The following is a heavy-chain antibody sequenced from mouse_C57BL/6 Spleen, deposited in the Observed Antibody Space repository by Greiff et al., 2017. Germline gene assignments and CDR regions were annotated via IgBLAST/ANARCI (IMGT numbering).Heavy chain of an antibody. Sequence: QVQLQQPGAELVMPGASVKLSCKASGYTFTSYWMHWVKQRPGQGLEWIGEIDPSDSYTNYNQKFKGKSTLTVDKSSSTAYMQLSSLTSEDSAVYCCARGYYSDAMDYWGQGTSVTVSS. CDR1: GYTFTSYW. CDR3: ARGYYSDAMDY. J-gene: IGHJ4*01. V-gene: IGHV1-69*01. D-gene: IGHD2-12*01. CDR2: IDPSDSYT.